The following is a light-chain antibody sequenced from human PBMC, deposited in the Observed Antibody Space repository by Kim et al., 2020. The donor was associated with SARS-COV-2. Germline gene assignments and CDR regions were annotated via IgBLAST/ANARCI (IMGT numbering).Light chain of an antibody. Sequence: GQRVTISFSGSNSNIGRNIVNWYQHLPGTAPKLLIYSNNQRPSGVPDRFSGSKSGTSASLAISGLQSEDEADYYCATWDASLNGVVFGGGTQLTVL. J-gene: IGLJ2*01. CDR2: SNN. CDR3: ATWDASLNGVV. CDR1: NSNIGRNI. V-gene: IGLV1-44*01.